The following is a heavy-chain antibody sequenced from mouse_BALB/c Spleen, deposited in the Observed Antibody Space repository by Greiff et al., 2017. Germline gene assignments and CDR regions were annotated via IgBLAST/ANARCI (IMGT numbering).Heavy chain of an antibody. J-gene: IGHJ4*01. CDR2: ISSGSSTI. D-gene: IGHD2-4*01. CDR1: GFTFSSFG. CDR3: ARYDYDGSMDY. V-gene: IGHV5-17*02. Sequence: VQLQQSGGGLVQPGGSRKLSCAASGFTFSSFGMHWVRQAPEKGLEWVAYISSGSSTIYYADTVKGRFTISRDNPKNTLFLQMTSLRSEDTAMYYCARYDYDGSMDYWGQGTSVTVSS.